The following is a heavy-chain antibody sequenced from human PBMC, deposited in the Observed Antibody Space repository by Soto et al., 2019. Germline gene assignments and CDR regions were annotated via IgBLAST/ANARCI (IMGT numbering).Heavy chain of an antibody. D-gene: IGHD2-2*01. CDR1: GGTFSSYA. CDR3: ATHRYCSSTSCYTYYYYYGMDV. J-gene: IGHJ6*02. CDR2: IIPIFGTA. V-gene: IGHV1-69*13. Sequence: SVKVSCKASGGTFSSYAISWVRQAPGQGLEWMGGIIPIFGTANYAQKFQGRVTITADESTSTAYMELSSLRSEDTAVYYCATHRYCSSTSCYTYYYYYGMDVWGQGTTVTVYS.